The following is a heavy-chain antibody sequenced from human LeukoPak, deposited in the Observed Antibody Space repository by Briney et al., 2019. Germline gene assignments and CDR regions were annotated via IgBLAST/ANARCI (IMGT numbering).Heavy chain of an antibody. CDR3: ARNADYGDYVGSFDY. CDR2: IYPGDSDT. D-gene: IGHD4-17*01. V-gene: IGHV5-51*01. Sequence: GESLKISCKGSGYSFTSYWIGWVRQMPGKGLEWMGIIYPGDSDTRYSPSFQGQVTISADKSISTAYLQWSSLRASDTAMYYCARNADYGDYVGSFDYWGQGTLVTVSS. CDR1: GYSFTSYW. J-gene: IGHJ4*02.